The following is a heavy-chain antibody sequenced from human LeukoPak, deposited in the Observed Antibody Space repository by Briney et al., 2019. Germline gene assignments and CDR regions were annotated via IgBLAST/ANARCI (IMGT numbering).Heavy chain of an antibody. J-gene: IGHJ3*02. CDR3: AKEKAGTDAFDI. Sequence: GGSLRLSCAASGFTFSTYGMHWVRQAPGKGLEWVAFLRYDGSNKYYADSVKGRFTISRDNSKNTMYLQINCLRAEDTAVYYCAKEKAGTDAFDIWGQGTMVTVSS. CDR2: LRYDGSNK. V-gene: IGHV3-30*02. CDR1: GFTFSTYG. D-gene: IGHD6-19*01.